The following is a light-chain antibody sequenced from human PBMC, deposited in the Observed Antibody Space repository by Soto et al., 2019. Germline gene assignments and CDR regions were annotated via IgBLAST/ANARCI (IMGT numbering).Light chain of an antibody. CDR2: GAS. Sequence: EIVLTQSPGTLPLSPGERATLSCRASQSVTRNYLTWFQQKPGQAPRLLIFGASSRATGIPDRFSGSGSGTDFTLTITRLEPEDFAVYYCQQYGSSPYTFGQGTKLEIK. J-gene: IGKJ2*01. V-gene: IGKV3-20*01. CDR1: QSVTRNY. CDR3: QQYGSSPYT.